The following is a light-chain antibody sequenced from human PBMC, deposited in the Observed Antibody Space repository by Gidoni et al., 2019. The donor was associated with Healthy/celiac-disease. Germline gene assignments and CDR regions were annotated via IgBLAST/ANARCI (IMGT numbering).Light chain of an antibody. CDR3: SSYTSSSTRV. CDR2: EVS. CDR1: SSDVGGYNY. V-gene: IGLV2-14*01. J-gene: IGLJ3*02. Sequence: QSALTQPASVSGSPGQSITISCPRTSSDVGGYNYVSWYQQHPGKAPKIMIYEVSNRPSGVSNRFSGSKSGNTASLTISGLQAEDEADYYCSSYTSSSTRVFGGGTKLTGL.